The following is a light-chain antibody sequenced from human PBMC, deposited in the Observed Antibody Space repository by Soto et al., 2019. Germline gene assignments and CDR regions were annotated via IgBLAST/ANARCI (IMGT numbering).Light chain of an antibody. CDR2: GTS. J-gene: IGKJ2*01. CDR1: QSVTSSY. CDR3: QQYGSSSTYT. V-gene: IGKV3-20*01. Sequence: EIVLTQSPGTLSLSPGERATLSCRASQSVTSSYLGWYQQKPGQAPRLLIYGTSSRATGIPDRFSGSGSGKDFTHTSSRLEPEDFAVYYCQQYGSSSTYTFGQGTKLEIK.